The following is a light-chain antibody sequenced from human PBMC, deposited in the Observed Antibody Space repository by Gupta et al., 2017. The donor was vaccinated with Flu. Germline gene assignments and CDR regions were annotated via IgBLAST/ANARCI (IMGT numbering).Light chain of an antibody. CDR1: SSNIGAGYD. J-gene: IGLJ3*02. Sequence: QSVLTPPPSVSGAPGQRVTISCSGSSSNIGAGYDVHWHQQVPGTAPKLLIYGNNNRPSGVPERFSGSTSGTSASLAITGLQAEDEAEDYCQSYDNSMSGSRVFGGGTKLTVL. CDR3: QSYDNSMSGSRV. CDR2: GNN. V-gene: IGLV1-40*01.